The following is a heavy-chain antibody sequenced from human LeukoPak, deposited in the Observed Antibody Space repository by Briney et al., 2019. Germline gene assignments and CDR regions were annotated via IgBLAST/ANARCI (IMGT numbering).Heavy chain of an antibody. CDR3: ARAKYSSGFYYYYYMDV. CDR2: ISGSGGST. CDR1: EFTFSSYG. Sequence: GGCLRLSCAASEFTFSSYGMSWVRQAPGKGLEWVSAISGSGGSTYYADSVKGRFTISRDNSKNTLYLQMNSLRAEDTAVYYCARAKYSSGFYYYYYMDVWGKGTTVTVSS. V-gene: IGHV3-23*01. J-gene: IGHJ6*03. D-gene: IGHD6-19*01.